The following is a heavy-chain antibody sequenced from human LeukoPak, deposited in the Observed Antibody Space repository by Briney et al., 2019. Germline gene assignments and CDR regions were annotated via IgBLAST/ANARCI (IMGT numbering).Heavy chain of an antibody. V-gene: IGHV1-69*06. CDR2: IIPIFGTA. J-gene: IGHJ6*04. CDR1: GGTFSSYA. CDR3: ARGLLWFGELPYYYYYGMAV. Sequence: SVKVSCKASGGTFSSYAISWVRQAPGQGLEWMGGIIPIFGTANYAQKCQGRVTITADKSTSTAYMELSSLRSEDTAVYYCARGLLWFGELPYYYYYGMAVWGKGTTVTVSS. D-gene: IGHD3-10*01.